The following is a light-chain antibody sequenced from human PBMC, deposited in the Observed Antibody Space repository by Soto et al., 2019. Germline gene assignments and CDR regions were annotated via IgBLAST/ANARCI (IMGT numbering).Light chain of an antibody. Sequence: DIQMTQSPSSLSASIGDRVSFTCQATQDISKFLNWYQHKPGQAPSLLIYDASKSHSGVPSRFSGSGSGTDFTFTISSLQPEDNATYYCQQYENRPYPFGPGTKVDIK. V-gene: IGKV1-33*01. CDR2: DAS. J-gene: IGKJ3*01. CDR3: QQYENRPYP. CDR1: QDISKF.